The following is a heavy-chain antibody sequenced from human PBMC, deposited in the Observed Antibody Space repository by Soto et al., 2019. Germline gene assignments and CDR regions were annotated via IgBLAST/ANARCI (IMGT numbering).Heavy chain of an antibody. Sequence: GGSLRLSCAASGFTFSSYATHWVRQAPGKGLEWVAVISYDGSNKYYADSVKGRFTISRDNSKNTLYLQMNSLRAEDTAVYYCARDMSGSLWSGYFPTTDYYYYGMDVWGQGTTVTVSS. CDR1: GFTFSSYA. CDR2: ISYDGSNK. J-gene: IGHJ6*02. CDR3: ARDMSGSLWSGYFPTTDYYYYGMDV. D-gene: IGHD3-3*01. V-gene: IGHV3-30-3*01.